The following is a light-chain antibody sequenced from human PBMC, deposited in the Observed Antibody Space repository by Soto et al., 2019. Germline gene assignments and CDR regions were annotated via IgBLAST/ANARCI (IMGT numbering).Light chain of an antibody. V-gene: IGKV3-15*01. Sequence: EIVMTQSPDTLSVSPGERATLSCRDSQDISTKVGWYQQKPGQAPRLLIYGASNRATGVPARFSGSGSGTEFTLTISSLQSEDSAVYYCQEYNTWRQISFGQGTRLEIK. CDR3: QEYNTWRQIS. CDR1: QDISTK. J-gene: IGKJ5*01. CDR2: GAS.